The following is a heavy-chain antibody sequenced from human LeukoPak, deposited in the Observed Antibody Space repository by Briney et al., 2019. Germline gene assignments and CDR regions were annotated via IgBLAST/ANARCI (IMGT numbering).Heavy chain of an antibody. D-gene: IGHD2-2*01. J-gene: IGHJ4*02. CDR2: ISSSSSHL. CDR3: AREPRGYCSSTSCSP. CDR1: GFTFSSYS. V-gene: IGHV3-21*01. Sequence: GGSLRLSCAASGFTFSSYSMNWVRQAPGKGLEWVSSISSSSSHLYYVDSVKGRFPISRDNAKNSLYLQMNSLRAEDTAVYYCAREPRGYCSSTSCSPWGQGTLVTVSS.